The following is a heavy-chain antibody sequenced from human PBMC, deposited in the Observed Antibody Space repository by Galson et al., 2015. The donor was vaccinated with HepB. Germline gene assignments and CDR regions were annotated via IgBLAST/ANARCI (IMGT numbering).Heavy chain of an antibody. J-gene: IGHJ4*02. CDR2: MKADGSER. V-gene: IGHV3-7*01. CDR3: GSRWAEY. D-gene: IGHD4-23*01. CDR1: GFTFNTYW. Sequence: SLRLSCAASGFTFNTYWMTWIRQAPGKGLEWVANMKADGSERHYVDSVRGRFTISRDNAKNSLYLQMNSLRAEDTAVYYCGSRWAEYWGQGTLVTASS.